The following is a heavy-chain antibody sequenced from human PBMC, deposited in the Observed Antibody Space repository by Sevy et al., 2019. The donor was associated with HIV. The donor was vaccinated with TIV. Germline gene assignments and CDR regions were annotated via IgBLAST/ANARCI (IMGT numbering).Heavy chain of an antibody. CDR2: ISYDGNNK. CDR3: ARAYSSWFGTVHY. V-gene: IGHV3-30-3*01. D-gene: IGHD6-13*01. CDR1: GFIFSTYS. Sequence: GGSLRLSCAASGFIFSTYSMQWVRQAPGKGLEWVAAISYDGNNKYYADSVKGRFTISRDNPKNTLFLQVNSLRPEDTAVYYCARAYSSWFGTVHYWGQGTLVTVSS. J-gene: IGHJ4*02.